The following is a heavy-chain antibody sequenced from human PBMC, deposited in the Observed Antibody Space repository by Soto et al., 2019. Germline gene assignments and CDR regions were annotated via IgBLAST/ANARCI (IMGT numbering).Heavy chain of an antibody. D-gene: IGHD5-12*01. Sequence: PSQTLSRTCVISGDSVCSNSGAWNWIRQSPSRGLEWLGRTYYRSRWSFDYALSVKSRLNIDPDTSKNQFSRHLDSLTPEDTAVYNCAGVTWLRGMDGWGQGTPVTVS. V-gene: IGHV6-1*01. CDR3: AGVTWLRGMDG. CDR1: GDSVCSNSGA. J-gene: IGHJ6*02. CDR2: TYYRSRWSF.